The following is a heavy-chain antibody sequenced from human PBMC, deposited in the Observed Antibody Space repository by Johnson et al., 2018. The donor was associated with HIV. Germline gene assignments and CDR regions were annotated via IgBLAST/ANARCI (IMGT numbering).Heavy chain of an antibody. D-gene: IGHD2-2*01. CDR2: ISYDGSNK. Sequence: QVQLVESGGGLVQPGRSLRLSCAASGFTFSSYAMHWVRQAPGKGLEWVAVISYDGSNKYYADSVKGRFTISRDNSKNTLYLQMNSLRAEDTAVYYCARETLGYCSSTSCYAFDIWGQGTMVNVSS. V-gene: IGHV3-30-3*01. CDR1: GFTFSSYA. J-gene: IGHJ3*02. CDR3: ARETLGYCSSTSCYAFDI.